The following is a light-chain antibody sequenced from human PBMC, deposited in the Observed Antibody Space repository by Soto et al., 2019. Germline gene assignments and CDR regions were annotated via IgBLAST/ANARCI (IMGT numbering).Light chain of an antibody. CDR1: SSDVGVYNY. Sequence: QSALTQPPSASGSPGQSVTISCTGTSSDVGVYNYVSWYQQHPGKAPKLMIYEVTKRPSGVPDRFSGSKSGNTASLTVSGLQAEDEADYYCISYAGSNSVVVVGGGTKVTVL. CDR2: EVT. CDR3: ISYAGSNSVVV. V-gene: IGLV2-8*01. J-gene: IGLJ2*01.